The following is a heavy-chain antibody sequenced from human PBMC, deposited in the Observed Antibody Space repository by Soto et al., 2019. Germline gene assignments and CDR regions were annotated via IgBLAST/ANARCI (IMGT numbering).Heavy chain of an antibody. CDR1: GFTFSSYS. CDR3: ARELEGMWDYYYYYMDV. CDR2: ISSSSSTI. J-gene: IGHJ6*03. D-gene: IGHD1-26*01. Sequence: PGGSLRLSCAASGFTFSSYSMNWVRQAPGKGLEWVSYISSSSSTIYYADSVKGRFTISRDNAKNSLYLQMNSLRAEDTAVYYCARELEGMWDYYYYYMDVWGKGTTVTVSS. V-gene: IGHV3-48*01.